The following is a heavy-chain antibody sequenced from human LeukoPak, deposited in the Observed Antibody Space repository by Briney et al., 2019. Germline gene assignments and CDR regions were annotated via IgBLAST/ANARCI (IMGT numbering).Heavy chain of an antibody. CDR1: GGTFSSYA. J-gene: IGHJ3*02. CDR2: IIPIFGTA. V-gene: IGHV1-69*01. CDR3: ASRGDGYNRWAFDI. Sequence: SVKVSCKAPGGTFSSYAISWVRQAPGQGLEWMGGIIPIFGTANYAQKFQGRVTITADGSTSTAYMELSSLRSEDTAVYYCASRGDGYNRWAFDIWGQGTMVTVSS. D-gene: IGHD5-24*01.